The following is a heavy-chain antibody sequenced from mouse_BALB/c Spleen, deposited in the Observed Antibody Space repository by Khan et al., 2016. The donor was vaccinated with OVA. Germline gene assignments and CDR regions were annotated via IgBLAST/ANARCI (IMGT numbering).Heavy chain of an antibody. CDR3: ARDGNWDLDV. CDR1: GSSIPSDYA. Sequence: EVQLQESGPGLVKPSQSLALTCTVSGSSIPSDYAWNWIRQFPGSKLEWMGFIRNSGNTSYNPSLKSRFTITRDTSKNQFFLQLNSVTTEDTATNYVARDGNWDLDVWGEGTTVTVSS. V-gene: IGHV3-2*02. J-gene: IGHJ1*01. D-gene: IGHD2-1*01. CDR2: IRNSGNT.